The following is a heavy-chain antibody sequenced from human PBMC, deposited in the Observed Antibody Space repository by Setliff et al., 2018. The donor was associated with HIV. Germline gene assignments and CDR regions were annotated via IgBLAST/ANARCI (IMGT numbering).Heavy chain of an antibody. CDR2: ITNTGAT. D-gene: IGHD1-26*01. Sequence: SETLSLTCTVSGDSISSGNYYWTWIRQPAGKALEWIGRITNTGATEYNPSLKSRVTISVDTSKNQFSLNLTSVTAADTAVYYCARLGYSGSLVGAFDIWGQGTMVTVSS. V-gene: IGHV4-61*02. J-gene: IGHJ3*02. CDR3: ARLGYSGSLVGAFDI. CDR1: GDSISSGNYY.